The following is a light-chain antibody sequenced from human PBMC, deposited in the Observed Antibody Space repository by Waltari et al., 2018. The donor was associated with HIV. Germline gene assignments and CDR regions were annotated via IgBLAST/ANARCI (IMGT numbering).Light chain of an antibody. CDR1: QTVNSW. Sequence: DIQLTQSPSTLSASVGDRVMITCRASQTVNSWLAWYQQKSGTAPKVLIYQASNLKSGVSARFSGSGFGAEFTLTISSLQPDDLATYYCQQYNTYPWTFGQGTRVEIK. CDR3: QQYNTYPWT. V-gene: IGKV1-5*03. J-gene: IGKJ1*01. CDR2: QAS.